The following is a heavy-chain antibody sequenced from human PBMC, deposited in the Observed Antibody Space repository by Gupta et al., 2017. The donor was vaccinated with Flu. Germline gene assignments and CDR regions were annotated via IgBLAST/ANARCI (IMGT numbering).Heavy chain of an antibody. V-gene: IGHV3-30*04. D-gene: IGHD3-10*01. J-gene: IGHJ1*01. CDR3: ARMMVRGLRGHFQY. Sequence: APSGFIFNTYAMHWVRQAPGKGLEWVAAISFDGSIKRYADSVKGRCTIPRDKSARTLSLQMNFLAADDTAVYSYARMMVRGLRGHFQYWGQG. CDR2: ISFDGSIK. CDR1: GFIFNTYA.